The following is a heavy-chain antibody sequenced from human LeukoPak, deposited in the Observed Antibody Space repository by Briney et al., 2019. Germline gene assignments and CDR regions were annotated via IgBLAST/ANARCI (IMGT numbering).Heavy chain of an antibody. D-gene: IGHD4-11*01. J-gene: IGHJ6*03. CDR1: GFIFDDYG. CDR3: AREIPYSNYYMDV. Sequence: GGSLRLSCAASGFIFDDYGMSWVRQAPGKGLEWVSGINWNGGSTHYADSVKGRFTISRDNVKNSLYLQMNSLRAEDTAVYCCAREIPYSNYYMDVWGKGTTVTVPS. CDR2: INWNGGST. V-gene: IGHV3-20*04.